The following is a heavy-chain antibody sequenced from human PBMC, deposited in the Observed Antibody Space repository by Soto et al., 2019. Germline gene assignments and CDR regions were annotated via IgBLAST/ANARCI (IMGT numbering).Heavy chain of an antibody. Sequence: PSETLSLTCTVSGASISSGSYLWGWIRQPPGKGLEWIGSIYYSGSTYYNPSLNSRATISLDTSKNQFSLKLSSVTAADTAVYYCARHGGPSRTGKGFGYWGQGTQVTVSS. CDR1: GASISSGSYL. V-gene: IGHV4-39*01. CDR2: IYYSGST. CDR3: ARHGGPSRTGKGFGY. D-gene: IGHD3-9*01. J-gene: IGHJ4*02.